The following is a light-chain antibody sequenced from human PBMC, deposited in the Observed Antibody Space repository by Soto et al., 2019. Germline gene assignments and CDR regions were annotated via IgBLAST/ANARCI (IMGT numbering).Light chain of an antibody. V-gene: IGLV2-14*01. CDR3: SSHTV. CDR2: EVS. CDR1: SSDVGGYNY. J-gene: IGLJ2*01. Sequence: QSVLTQPASVSGSPGQSITISCTGTSSDVGGYNYVSWYQQHPGKAPKLMIYEVSNRPSGVSNRFSGSKSGNTASLTISGLHAEDEADYYCSSHTVFGGGTKVTVL.